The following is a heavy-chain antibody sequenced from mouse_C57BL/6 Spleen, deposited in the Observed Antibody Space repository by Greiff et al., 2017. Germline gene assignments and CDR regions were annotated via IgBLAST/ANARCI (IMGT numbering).Heavy chain of an antibody. V-gene: IGHV1-64*01. Sequence: QVQLQQPGAELVKPGASVKLSCKASGYTFTSYWMHWVKQRPGQGLEWIGMIHPNSGSTNYNEKFKSKATLTVNKSSSTAYMQLSSLTSEDSAVYYCARWSLTTGAYWGQGTLVTVSA. CDR2: IHPNSGST. J-gene: IGHJ3*01. D-gene: IGHD1-1*01. CDR1: GYTFTSYW. CDR3: ARWSLTTGAY.